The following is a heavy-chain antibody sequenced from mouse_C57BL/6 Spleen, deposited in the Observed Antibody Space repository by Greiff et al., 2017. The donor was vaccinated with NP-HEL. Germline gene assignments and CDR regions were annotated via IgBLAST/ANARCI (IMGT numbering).Heavy chain of an antibody. J-gene: IGHJ3*01. CDR2: INPSNGGT. CDR3: AREGLRSLRFAY. Sequence: QVQLKQPGTELVKPGASVKLSCKASGYTFTSYWMHWVKQRPGQGLEWIGNINPSNGGTNYNEKFKSKATLTVDKSSSTAYMQLSSLTSEDSAVYYCAREGLRSLRFAYWGQGTLVTVSA. D-gene: IGHD1-1*01. CDR1: GYTFTSYW. V-gene: IGHV1-53*01.